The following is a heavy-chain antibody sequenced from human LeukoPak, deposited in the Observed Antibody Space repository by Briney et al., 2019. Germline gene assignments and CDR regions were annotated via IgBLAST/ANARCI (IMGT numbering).Heavy chain of an antibody. D-gene: IGHD3-16*02. V-gene: IGHV4-34*01. CDR3: ARGARYDYVWGSYRYLPRYYFDY. J-gene: IGHJ4*02. CDR2: INHSGST. Sequence: PSETLSLTCAVYGGSFSGYYWSWICQPPGKGLEWIGEINHSGSTNYNPSLKSRVTISVDTSKNQFSLKLSSVTAADTAVYYCARGARYDYVWGSYRYLPRYYFDYWGQGTLVTVSS. CDR1: GGSFSGYY.